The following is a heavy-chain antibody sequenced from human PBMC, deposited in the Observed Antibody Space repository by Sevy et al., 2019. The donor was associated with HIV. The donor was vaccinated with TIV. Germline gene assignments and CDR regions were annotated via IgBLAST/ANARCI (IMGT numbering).Heavy chain of an antibody. CDR1: GGSISTSGSY. CDR2: ISYGGIT. CDR3: AKIFAH. J-gene: IGHJ5*02. Sequence: SEPLSLTCTVSGGSISTSGSYWGWIRQPPGKGLEWIGDISYGGITNYNPSLRGRVTISRDTSNNHFSLKLSSVTAADTAVYYCAKIFAHWGQGTLVTVSS. V-gene: IGHV4-39*02.